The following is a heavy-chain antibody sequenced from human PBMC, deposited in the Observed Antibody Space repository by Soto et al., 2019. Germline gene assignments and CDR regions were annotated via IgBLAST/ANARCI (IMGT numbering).Heavy chain of an antibody. CDR2: IYDSGST. CDR3: ARAQPFEFHNWFDP. V-gene: IGHV4-59*13. CDR1: GGSISSYY. Sequence: QVQLQESGPGLVKSSETLSLTCTVTGGSISSYYWSWIRRPPGKGLEWIGHIYDSGSTNYNPSLESRVTISLDTSTNQFSLTFSSVTAADTAVYYCARAQPFEFHNWFDPWGQGTLVSVSA. J-gene: IGHJ5*02. D-gene: IGHD3-10*01.